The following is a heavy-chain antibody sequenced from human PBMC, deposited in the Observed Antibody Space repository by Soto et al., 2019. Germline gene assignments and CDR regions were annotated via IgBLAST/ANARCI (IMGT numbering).Heavy chain of an antibody. V-gene: IGHV4-59*08. CDR1: GGSISSYY. J-gene: IGHJ3*02. CDR3: ARHLVDDAFDI. CDR2: MSYGGST. Sequence: SETLSLTCTVSGGSISSYYWSWIRQPPGKGLEWIGYMSYGGSTSYNPSLKSRVTMSVDTSKDQFSLKPSSVTAADTAVYYCARHLVDDAFDIWGQGTMVTVSS.